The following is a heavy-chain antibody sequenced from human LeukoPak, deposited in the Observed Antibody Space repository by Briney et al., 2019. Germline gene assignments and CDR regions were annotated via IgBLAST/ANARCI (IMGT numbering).Heavy chain of an antibody. CDR3: ARGFYGAGSHFDY. D-gene: IGHD3-10*01. CDR2: IFHIGHT. V-gene: IGHV4-30-2*01. Sequence: PSETLSLTCTVSGGSISSGDYPWSWIRQPPGKGLEWIGYIFHIGHTSYNPSLKSRVTISVDMSKNQLSLRLTSVTAADTAVYYCARGFYGAGSHFDYWGQGTLVTVSS. CDR1: GGSISSGDYP. J-gene: IGHJ4*02.